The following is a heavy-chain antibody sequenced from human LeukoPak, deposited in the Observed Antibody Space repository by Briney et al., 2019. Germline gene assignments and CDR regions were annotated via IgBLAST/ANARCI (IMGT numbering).Heavy chain of an antibody. V-gene: IGHV3-73*01. CDR3: TRLNFGITGTTSHNWFDP. J-gene: IGHJ5*02. CDR1: GFTFSGSA. D-gene: IGHD1-7*01. Sequence: GGSLRLSCAASGFTFSGSAMHWVRQASGKGLEWVGRIRSKANSYATAYAASVKGRFTISRDDSKNTAYLQMNSLKTEDTAVYYCTRLNFGITGTTSHNWFDPWGQGTLVTVSS. CDR2: IRSKANSYAT.